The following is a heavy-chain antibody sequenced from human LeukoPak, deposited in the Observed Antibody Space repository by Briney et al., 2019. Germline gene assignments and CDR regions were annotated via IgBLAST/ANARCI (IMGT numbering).Heavy chain of an antibody. J-gene: IGHJ4*02. Sequence: GGSLRLSCAASGFTVSSNYMSWVRQAPGKGLEWVSVIYSGGSTYYADSVKGRFTISRDNSKNTLYLQMNNLRAEDTAVYYCARNSGGFDWFFDYWGQGTLVTVSS. CDR1: GFTVSSNY. D-gene: IGHD3-9*01. V-gene: IGHV3-53*01. CDR3: ARNSGGFDWFFDY. CDR2: IYSGGST.